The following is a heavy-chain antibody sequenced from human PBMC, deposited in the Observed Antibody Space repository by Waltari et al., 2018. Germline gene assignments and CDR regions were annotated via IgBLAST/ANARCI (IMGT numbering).Heavy chain of an antibody. CDR3: ARHEGGGLNAL. CDR1: GGSITSYY. CDR2: IYYTGTT. V-gene: IGHV4-59*08. D-gene: IGHD3-16*01. Sequence: QVQLQESGPGLVKPSETLSLTCTVSGGSITSYYWSWFRQPPGKGLEWIGYIYYTGTTNYSPSLKSRVTMSVGTSKDQFSLKVTSVTAADTAMYYCARHEGGGLNALWGQGTLVTVSS. J-gene: IGHJ4*02.